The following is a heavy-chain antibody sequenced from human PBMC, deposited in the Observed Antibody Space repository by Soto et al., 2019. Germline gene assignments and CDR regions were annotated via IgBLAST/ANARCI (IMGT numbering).Heavy chain of an antibody. CDR2: ISLYSDGT. V-gene: IGHV1-18*01. CDR3: ARVVPGAEAWFGP. CDR1: GYTFSNNA. Sequence: GAPVKVSCKNSGYTFSNNAITWVRQAPGQPLEWLGWISLYSDGTNYAQKFQGRVSMTTDTSTTTAYMELRSLRSDDTAVYYCARVVPGAEAWFGPWGQGTLVTVSS. D-gene: IGHD2-2*01. J-gene: IGHJ5*01.